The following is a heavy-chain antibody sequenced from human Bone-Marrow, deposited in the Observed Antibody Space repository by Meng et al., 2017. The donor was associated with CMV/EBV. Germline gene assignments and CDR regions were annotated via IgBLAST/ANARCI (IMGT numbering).Heavy chain of an antibody. CDR3: ASETYYDFWSGYYS. J-gene: IGHJ4*02. Sequence: GGSLRLSCAASGFTVSSNYMSWVRQAPGKGLEWVSVIYSGGSTYYADSVKGRFTISRDNSKNTLYLQMNSLRAEYTAVYYCASETYYDFWSGYYSWGQGTLVTVSS. D-gene: IGHD3-3*01. V-gene: IGHV3-66*02. CDR1: GFTVSSNY. CDR2: IYSGGST.